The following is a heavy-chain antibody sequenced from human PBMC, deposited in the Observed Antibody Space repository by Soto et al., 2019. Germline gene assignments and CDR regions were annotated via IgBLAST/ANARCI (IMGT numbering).Heavy chain of an antibody. J-gene: IGHJ6*02. Sequence: RLCGAASGIDCRCRCTTYHRKNPGKGLEWVSSISSSSSYIYYADSVKGRFTISRDNAKNSLYLQMNSLRAEDTAVYYCASGHQSGYVSSQFYYYYGMDVWGQGTTVTVSS. CDR2: ISSSSSYI. CDR3: ASGHQSGYVSSQFYYYYGMDV. D-gene: IGHD5-12*01. V-gene: IGHV3-21*01. CDR1: GIDCRCRC.